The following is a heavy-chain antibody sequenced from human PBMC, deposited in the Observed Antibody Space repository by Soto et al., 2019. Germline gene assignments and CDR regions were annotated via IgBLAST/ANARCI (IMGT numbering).Heavy chain of an antibody. CDR1: GFTFSSYV. Sequence: EVQLLESGGGLVQPGGSLRLSCAASGFTFSSYVMSWVRQAPGKGLEWVSDISGSGGSTYYADSVKGRFTISRDNSKKTLYLQMNSLRAEDTAVYYCVPVVVAGTPGGYWGQGTLVTVSS. CDR2: ISGSGGST. CDR3: VPVVVAGTPGGY. V-gene: IGHV3-23*01. D-gene: IGHD6-19*01. J-gene: IGHJ4*02.